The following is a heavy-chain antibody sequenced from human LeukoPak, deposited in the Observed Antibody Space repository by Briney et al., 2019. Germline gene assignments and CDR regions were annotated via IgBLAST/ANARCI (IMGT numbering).Heavy chain of an antibody. Sequence: SETLSLTCTVSGGSISSYYWSWIRQPPGMGLEWIGYIYYSGSTNYNPSLKSRVTISVDTSKNQFSLKLSSVTAADTAVYYCARGDSGYDYKLDYWGQGTLVTVSS. CDR2: IYYSGST. J-gene: IGHJ4*02. CDR1: GGSISSYY. CDR3: ARGDSGYDYKLDY. D-gene: IGHD5-12*01. V-gene: IGHV4-59*01.